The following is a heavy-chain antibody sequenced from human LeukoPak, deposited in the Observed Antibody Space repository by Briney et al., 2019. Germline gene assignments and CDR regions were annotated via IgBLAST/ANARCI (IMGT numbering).Heavy chain of an antibody. J-gene: IGHJ6*03. Sequence: GSLRLSCAASGFTFSSFSMNWVRQAPGKGLEWVSSISSSSSYIYYADSVKGRFTISRDNAKNSLYLQMNSLRAEDTAVYYATRGPDYYFYMDVWGKGTTVTVFS. CDR1: GFTFSSFS. D-gene: IGHD3-10*01. CDR2: ISSSSSYI. CDR3: TRGPDYYFYMDV. V-gene: IGHV3-21*01.